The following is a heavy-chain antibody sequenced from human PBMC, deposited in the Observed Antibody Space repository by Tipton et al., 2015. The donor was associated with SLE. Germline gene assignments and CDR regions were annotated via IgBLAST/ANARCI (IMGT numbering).Heavy chain of an antibody. CDR1: GGSFSGYY. V-gene: IGHV4-34*01. CDR3: ARDSSIAVAGTGFDY. Sequence: GLVKPSETLSLTCAVYGGSFSGYYWSWIRQAPGRGLEWIGEINHSGSTNYNPSLKSRVTISVDKSKNQFSLKLSSVTAADTAVYYCARDSSIAVAGTGFDYWGQGTLVTVSS. D-gene: IGHD6-19*01. CDR2: INHSGST. J-gene: IGHJ4*02.